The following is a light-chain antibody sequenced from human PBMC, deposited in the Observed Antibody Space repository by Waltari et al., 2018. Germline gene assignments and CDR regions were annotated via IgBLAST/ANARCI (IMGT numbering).Light chain of an antibody. CDR3: QQRSNWPPEYT. J-gene: IGKJ2*01. CDR2: DAS. V-gene: IGKV3-11*01. Sequence: EIVLTQSPATLSLSPGERATPPCSASQSVSSYLAWYQQKPGQAPRLLIYDASNRATGIPARFSGSGSGTDFPLTISSLEPEDFAVYYCQQRSNWPPEYTFGQGTKLEIK. CDR1: QSVSSY.